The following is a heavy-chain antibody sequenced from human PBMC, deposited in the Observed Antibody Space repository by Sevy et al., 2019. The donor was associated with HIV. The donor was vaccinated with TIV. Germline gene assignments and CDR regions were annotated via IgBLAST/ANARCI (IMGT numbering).Heavy chain of an antibody. D-gene: IGHD1-1*01. CDR2: MNPNSGNT. J-gene: IGHJ4*02. Sequence: ASVKVSCKASGYTFTSYDINWVRQATGQGLEWMGWMNPNSGNTGYAQKFQGRVTMTRNTSISTAYMELSSLRSEDTAVYYCARARWNGRGGEFDYWGQGTLVTVSS. CDR1: GYTFTSYD. CDR3: ARARWNGRGGEFDY. V-gene: IGHV1-8*01.